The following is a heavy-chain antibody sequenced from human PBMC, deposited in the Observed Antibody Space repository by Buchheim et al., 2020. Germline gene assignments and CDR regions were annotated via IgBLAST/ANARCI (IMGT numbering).Heavy chain of an antibody. J-gene: IGHJ4*02. V-gene: IGHV3-15*01. Sequence: EVQLVESGGGLVKPGGSLRLSCAASGFTFSKPWRGWVRQAPGKGLEWVGRIKAKTEGGTTDKAAPVKGRFTIPRDNSKNRLYLQMNSLKTEDTAVYYCTSYYDSSGWGSPAFDYWGQGTL. D-gene: IGHD3-22*01. CDR1: GFTFSKPW. CDR2: IKAKTEGGTT. CDR3: TSYYDSSGWGSPAFDY.